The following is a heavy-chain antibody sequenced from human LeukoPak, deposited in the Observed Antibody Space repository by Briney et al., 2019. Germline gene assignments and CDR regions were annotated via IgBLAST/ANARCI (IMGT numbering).Heavy chain of an antibody. D-gene: IGHD6-13*01. CDR2: IYTSGST. V-gene: IGHV4-4*07. CDR1: GASISSYY. CDR3: AREDHSSSWDVIDY. J-gene: IGHJ4*02. Sequence: PSETLSLTCTVSGASISSYYWSWIRQPAGKGLEWIGRIYTSGSTNYNPSLKSRVTMSVDTSKNQFSLRLSSVTAADTAVYYCAREDHSSSWDVIDYWGQGTLVTVSS.